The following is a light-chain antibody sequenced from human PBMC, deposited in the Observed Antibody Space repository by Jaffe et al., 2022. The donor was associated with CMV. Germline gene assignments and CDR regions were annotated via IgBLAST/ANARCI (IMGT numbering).Light chain of an antibody. V-gene: IGLV1-51*02. CDR2: DND. CDR3: GTWDNSLSVYV. Sequence: QSVLTQPPSVSAAPGQKVTISCSGSSSNIENNFVSWYQQLPGTAPKLVNYDNDKRPSGIPDRFSGSKSGTSATLGITGLQTGDEADYYCGTWDNSLSVYVFGTGTKVTVL. CDR1: SSNIENNF. J-gene: IGLJ1*01.